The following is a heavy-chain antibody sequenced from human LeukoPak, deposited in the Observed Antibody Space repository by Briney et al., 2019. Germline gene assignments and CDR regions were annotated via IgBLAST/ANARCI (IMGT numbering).Heavy chain of an antibody. D-gene: IGHD2-15*01. CDR1: GFTFSSYA. CDR3: ARRYCSGGSCYQVVGDAFDI. Sequence: GGSLRLSCAASGFTFSSYAMSWVRQAPGKGLEWVSAISGSGGRTGYADSVKGRFTISRDNSKNTLYLQMNSLRAEDTAVYYCARRYCSGGSCYQVVGDAFDIWGQGTMVTVSS. J-gene: IGHJ3*02. V-gene: IGHV3-23*01. CDR2: ISGSGGRT.